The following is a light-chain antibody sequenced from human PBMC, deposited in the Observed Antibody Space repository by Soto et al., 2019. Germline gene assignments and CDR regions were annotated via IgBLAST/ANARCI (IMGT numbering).Light chain of an antibody. CDR1: SNDVGGYNY. CDR3: SSYTTSNTRQIV. Sequence: QYVLTQPASVSGSPGQSITISCTGTSNDVGGYNYVSWYQHHPGKAPKLIIYDVTNRPSGVSNPFSGSKSGNTASLTISGLQPEDEADYYCSSYTTSNTRQIVFGTGTKVTVL. V-gene: IGLV2-14*03. J-gene: IGLJ1*01. CDR2: DVT.